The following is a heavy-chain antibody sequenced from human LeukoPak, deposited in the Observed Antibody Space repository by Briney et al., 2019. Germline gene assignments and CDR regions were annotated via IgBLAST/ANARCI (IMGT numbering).Heavy chain of an antibody. Sequence: GGSLRLSCAASGFTFSSYWMSWVRQAPGKGLEWVANIKQDGSEKYYVDSVKGRFTISRDNAKNSLYLQMNSLRAEDTAVYYCARDGGFGQLLGYFDYCGQGTLVTVS. D-gene: IGHD3-10*01. V-gene: IGHV3-7*01. CDR3: ARDGGFGQLLGYFDY. J-gene: IGHJ4*02. CDR2: IKQDGSEK. CDR1: GFTFSSYW.